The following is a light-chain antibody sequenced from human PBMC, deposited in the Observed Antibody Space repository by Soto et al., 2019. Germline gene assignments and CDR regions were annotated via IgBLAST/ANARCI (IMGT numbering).Light chain of an antibody. CDR2: DVS. Sequence: QSALTQPASVSGXXXXSXXXXXXGISXXXGGYNYVSWYQQLPGKAPKLIIYDVSNRPSGVSNRFSASKSANAASLTISGLQAEDEADYYCSSYTSSSTLYVFGTGTKVTVL. J-gene: IGLJ1*01. V-gene: IGLV2-14*03. CDR3: SSYTSSSTLYV. CDR1: SXXXGGYNY.